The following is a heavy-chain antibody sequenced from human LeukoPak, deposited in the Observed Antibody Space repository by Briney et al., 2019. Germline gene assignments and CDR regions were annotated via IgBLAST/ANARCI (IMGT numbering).Heavy chain of an antibody. J-gene: IGHJ5*02. CDR2: IYGSGST. CDR3: ARCEFFNWFDP. V-gene: IGHV4-38-2*02. Sequence: KPSETLSLTCTVSGYSISSGYCWGWIRQTPGKALEWFGSIYGSGSTYYNPSLKSRVTISVDTSKNQFSLRLSSVTAADTAVYYCARCEFFNWFDPWGQGTLVTVSS. CDR1: GYSISSGYC.